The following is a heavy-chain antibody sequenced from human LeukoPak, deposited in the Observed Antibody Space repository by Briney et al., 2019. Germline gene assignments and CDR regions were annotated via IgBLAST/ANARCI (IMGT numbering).Heavy chain of an antibody. CDR1: GFTFSSYS. V-gene: IGHV3-21*01. CDR3: ARDPYGGDNWFDP. J-gene: IGHJ5*02. D-gene: IGHD4-23*01. Sequence: GGSLRLSCAASGFTFSSYSMNWVRQAPGKGLEWVSSISSSSSYIYYADSVKGRFTISRDNAENSLYLQMNSLRAEDTAVYYCARDPYGGDNWFDPWGQGTLVTVSS. CDR2: ISSSSSYI.